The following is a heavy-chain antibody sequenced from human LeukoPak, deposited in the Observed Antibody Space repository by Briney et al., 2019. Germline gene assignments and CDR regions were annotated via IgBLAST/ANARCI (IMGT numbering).Heavy chain of an antibody. CDR3: ARNTPNYGDFDF. J-gene: IGHJ4*02. CDR1: GYTFTSYD. V-gene: IGHV1-8*01. CDR2: MNPNSGDT. D-gene: IGHD4-17*01. Sequence: ASVKVSCKASGYTFTSYDFNWVRQAPGQGLEWLGWMNPNSGDTGYAQRFQGRVSMTRDTSITTAYMELSSLRSDDTAIYYCARNTPNYGDFDFWGPGTLVTVSS.